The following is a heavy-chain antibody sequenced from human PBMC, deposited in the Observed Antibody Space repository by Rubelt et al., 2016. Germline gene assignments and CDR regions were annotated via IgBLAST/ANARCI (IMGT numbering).Heavy chain of an antibody. CDR2: INHSGST. D-gene: IGHD2-2*01. CDR3: ASVQVVPAAIGDDAFDI. Sequence: QVQLQQWGAGLLKPSETLSLTCAVYGGSFSGYYWSWLRQPPGKGLEWIGEINHSGSTNYNPSLKSRLPIAVDTAKNQFSRRLSSVTAADTAVYYCASVQVVPAAIGDDAFDIWGQGTMVTVSS. J-gene: IGHJ3*02. CDR1: GGSFSGYY. V-gene: IGHV4-34*01.